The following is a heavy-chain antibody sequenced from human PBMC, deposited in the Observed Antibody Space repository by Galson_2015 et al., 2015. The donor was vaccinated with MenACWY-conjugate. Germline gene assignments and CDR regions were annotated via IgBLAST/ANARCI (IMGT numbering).Heavy chain of an antibody. CDR1: GYNFITYW. D-gene: IGHD1-26*01. CDR2: ISPIASKT. Sequence: QSGAEGKKPGESLKISCKGSGYNFITYWVGWVRQMPGKGLEWGGLISPIASKTRYSPAFEGPVTISADKSISTAYLQWNSLQASDTAMYYCARHPPGGRGMDAWGQGTTVTVSS. J-gene: IGHJ6*02. V-gene: IGHV5-51*01. CDR3: ARHPPGGRGMDA.